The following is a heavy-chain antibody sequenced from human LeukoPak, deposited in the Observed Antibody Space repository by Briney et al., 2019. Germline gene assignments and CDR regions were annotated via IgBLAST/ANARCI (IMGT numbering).Heavy chain of an antibody. CDR1: GYTFTGYY. CDR2: INPNSGGT. D-gene: IGHD3-22*01. J-gene: IGHJ4*02. Sequence: ASVKVSCKASGYTFTGYYMHWVRQAPGQGLEWMGWINPNSGGTNYAQKFQGRVTMTRDTSISTAYMELSRLRSDDTAVYYRARYYDSSGYQYYFDYWGQGTLVTVSS. CDR3: ARYYDSSGYQYYFDY. V-gene: IGHV1-2*02.